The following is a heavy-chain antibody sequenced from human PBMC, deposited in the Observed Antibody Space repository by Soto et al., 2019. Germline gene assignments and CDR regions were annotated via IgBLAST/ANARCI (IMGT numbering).Heavy chain of an antibody. CDR3: ARETTVTDAFDI. Sequence: SETLSLTCAVXGGSFSGYYWSWIRQPPGKGLEWIGEINHSGSTNYNPSLKSRVTISVDTSKNQFSLKLSSVTAADTAVYYCARETTVTDAFDIWGQGTMVTVSS. CDR2: INHSGST. D-gene: IGHD4-17*01. CDR1: GGSFSGYY. J-gene: IGHJ3*02. V-gene: IGHV4-34*01.